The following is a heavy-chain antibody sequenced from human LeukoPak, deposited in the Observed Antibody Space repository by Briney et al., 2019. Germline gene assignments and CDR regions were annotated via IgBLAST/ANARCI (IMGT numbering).Heavy chain of an antibody. CDR2: INPNSGGT. D-gene: IGHD1-26*01. CDR3: ARAREWELIDY. CDR1: GGTFSSYA. J-gene: IGHJ4*02. V-gene: IGHV1-2*02. Sequence: ASVKVSCKASGGTFSSYAISWVRQAPGQGLEWMGWINPNSGGTNYAQKFQGRVTMTRDTSISTAYMELSRLRSDDTAVYYCARAREWELIDYWGQGTLVTVSS.